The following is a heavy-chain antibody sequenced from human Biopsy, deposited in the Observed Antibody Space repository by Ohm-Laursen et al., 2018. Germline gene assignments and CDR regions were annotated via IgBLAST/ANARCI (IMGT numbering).Heavy chain of an antibody. Sequence: SDTLSLTCVVFGRTFRDYRWTWIRQPPGKGLEWIGQINQSGSTNYNPSLKSRVTISADASKYEFSLRLTSVTAADTAVYYCARHAPSYSGSYWRYFDLWGRGTLVTVSS. J-gene: IGHJ2*01. CDR1: GRTFRDYR. CDR3: ARHAPSYSGSYWRYFDL. V-gene: IGHV4-34*01. D-gene: IGHD1-26*01. CDR2: INQSGST.